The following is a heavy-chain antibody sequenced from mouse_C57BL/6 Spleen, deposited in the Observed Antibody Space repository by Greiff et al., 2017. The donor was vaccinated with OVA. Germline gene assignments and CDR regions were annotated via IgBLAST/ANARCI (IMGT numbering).Heavy chain of an antibody. CDR2: ISYDGSN. Sequence: EVQLQESGPGLVKPSQSLSLTCSVTGYSITSGYYWNWIRQFPGNKLEWMGYISYDGSNNYNPSLKNRISITRDTSKNQFFLKLNSVTTEDTATYYCARGGYGSSYWFAYWGQGTLVTVSA. J-gene: IGHJ3*01. V-gene: IGHV3-6*01. D-gene: IGHD1-1*01. CDR1: GYSITSGYY. CDR3: ARGGYGSSYWFAY.